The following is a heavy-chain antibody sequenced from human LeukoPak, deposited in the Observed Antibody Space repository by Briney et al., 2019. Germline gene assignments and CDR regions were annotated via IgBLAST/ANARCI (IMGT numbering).Heavy chain of an antibody. V-gene: IGHV4-31*03. Sequence: SETLSFTCTVSGGSISSGGYYWSWIRQHPGKGLEWIGYIYYSGSTYYNPSLKSRVTISVDTSKNQFSLKLSSVTAADTAVYYCARRAAAGHFDYWGQGTLVTVSS. CDR3: ARRAAAGHFDY. D-gene: IGHD6-13*01. CDR2: IYYSGST. J-gene: IGHJ4*02. CDR1: GGSISSGGYY.